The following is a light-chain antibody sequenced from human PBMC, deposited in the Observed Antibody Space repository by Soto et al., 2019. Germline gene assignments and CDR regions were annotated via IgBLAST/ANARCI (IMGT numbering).Light chain of an antibody. J-gene: IGKJ2*01. CDR2: SVS. CDR3: QQYHHWPPVST. V-gene: IGKV3-15*01. CDR1: QSESTN. Sequence: EIVMTQSPATLSVSPGERATLSCRASQSESTNLAWYQQKLGQAPRLLIHSVSTRATGIPAKFSGSGSGTEFTLTISSLQSEDIAVYYCQQYHHWPPVSTFGQGTKVEIK.